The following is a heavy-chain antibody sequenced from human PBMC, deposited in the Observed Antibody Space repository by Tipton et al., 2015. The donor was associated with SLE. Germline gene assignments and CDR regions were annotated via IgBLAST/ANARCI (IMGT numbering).Heavy chain of an antibody. CDR2: IPYDGSKK. CDR3: AREGSSSWYVDY. V-gene: IGHV3-30*12. CDR1: RVTLSSYG. D-gene: IGHD6-13*01. J-gene: IGHJ4*02. Sequence: SLRLSCEVSRVTLSSYGMHWVRQAPGKGLEWLALIPYDGSKKYYADSVKGRFTISRDNSKNTLYLQMNSLRAEDTAVYYCAREGSSSWYVDYWGQGTLVTVSS.